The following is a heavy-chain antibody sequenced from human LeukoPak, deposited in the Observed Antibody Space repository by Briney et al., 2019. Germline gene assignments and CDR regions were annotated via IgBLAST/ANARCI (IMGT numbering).Heavy chain of an antibody. CDR3: AKSGWPRITMIVVVIDPFDY. CDR2: ISSSGSTI. V-gene: IGHV3-48*03. J-gene: IGHJ4*02. CDR1: GFTFSSYE. Sequence: GGSLRLSCAASGFTFSSYEMNWVRQAPGKGLEWVSYISSSGSTIYYADSVKGRFTISRDNAKNSLYLQMNSLRAEDTAVYYCAKSGWPRITMIVVVIDPFDYWGQGTLVTVSS. D-gene: IGHD3-22*01.